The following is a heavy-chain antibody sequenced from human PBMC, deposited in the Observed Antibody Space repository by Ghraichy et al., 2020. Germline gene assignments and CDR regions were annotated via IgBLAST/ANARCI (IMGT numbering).Heavy chain of an antibody. V-gene: IGHV3-7*03. J-gene: IGHJ6*02. Sequence: GGSLDISCAASGFTLSNYWMTWVRQAPGKGLEWVANIKPDGSEKYYVDSVKGRFTISRDNAKNSLYLQINSLRAEDTAVYYCAKGLFTNDVWGQGTTVTVSS. CDR2: IKPDGSEK. CDR3: AKGLFTNDV. D-gene: IGHD2-8*01. CDR1: GFTLSNYW.